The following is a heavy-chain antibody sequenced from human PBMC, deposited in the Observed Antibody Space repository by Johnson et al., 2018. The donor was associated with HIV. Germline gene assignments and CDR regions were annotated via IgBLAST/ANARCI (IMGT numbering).Heavy chain of an antibody. CDR1: GFTFSNAW. V-gene: IGHV3-15*01. CDR2: IKSKTDGGTT. J-gene: IGHJ3*02. Sequence: VQLVESGGGLVKPGGSLRLSCAASGFTFSNAWMSWVRQAPGRGLEWVGRIKSKTDGGTTDYAAPVKGRFTISRDDSKDTVYLNMHSRKVDDTAVYYRAKGYGGNGGAFDIWGKGQWSPSLQ. CDR3: AKGYGGNGGAFDI. D-gene: IGHD4-23*01.